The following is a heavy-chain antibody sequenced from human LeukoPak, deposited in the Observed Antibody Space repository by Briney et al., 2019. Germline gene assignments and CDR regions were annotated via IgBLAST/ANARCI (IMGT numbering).Heavy chain of an antibody. Sequence: GGSLRLSCAASGFTFSSYGMHWVRQAPGKGLEWVAVIWYDGSNKYYADSVKGRFTISRDNSKNTLYLQMNSLRAEDTAVYYCARDEVITIFGATNALFDYWGQGTLVTVSS. CDR3: ARDEVITIFGATNALFDY. J-gene: IGHJ4*02. CDR1: GFTFSSYG. D-gene: IGHD3-3*01. CDR2: IWYDGSNK. V-gene: IGHV3-33*01.